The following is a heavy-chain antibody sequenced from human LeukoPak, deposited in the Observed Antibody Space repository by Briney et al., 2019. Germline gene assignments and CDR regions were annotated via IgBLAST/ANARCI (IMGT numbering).Heavy chain of an antibody. CDR2: IYAGGVT. V-gene: IGHV3-53*01. Sequence: PGGSLRLSCAASNFTVSTNYMTWVRQAPGKGLEWVSVIYAGGVTYYADSVKGRFTISRDDSKNTLFFQMNSLRAEDTAVYYCAKSEGDIYDSSGYYSLGAFDIWGQGTMVTVSS. CDR3: AKSEGDIYDSSGYYSLGAFDI. CDR1: NFTVSTNY. D-gene: IGHD3-22*01. J-gene: IGHJ3*02.